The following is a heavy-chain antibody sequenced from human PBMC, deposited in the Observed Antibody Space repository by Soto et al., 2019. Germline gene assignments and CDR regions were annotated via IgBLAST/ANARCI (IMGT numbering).Heavy chain of an antibody. CDR1: GGTFSSYT. Sequence: QVQLVQSGAEVKKPGSSVKVSCKASGGTFSSYTISWVRQAPGQGLEWMGRIIPILGIANYAQKFQGRVTITADKSTSTAYMELSRLRSEDTAVYYCARGDIWNGYLGVYWGQGTLVTVSS. CDR3: ARGDIWNGYLGVY. V-gene: IGHV1-69*02. CDR2: IIPILGIA. D-gene: IGHD3-3*01. J-gene: IGHJ4*02.